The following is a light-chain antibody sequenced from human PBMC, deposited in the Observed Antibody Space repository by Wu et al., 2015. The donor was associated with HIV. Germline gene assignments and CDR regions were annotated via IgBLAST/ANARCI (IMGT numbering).Light chain of an antibody. CDR2: GTS. V-gene: IGKV3-20*01. CDR3: QQYDSSAFT. J-gene: IGKJ4*01. Sequence: EIVLTQSPGTLSLSPGERATLSCRASQSVTSSFLAWYQQRPGQSPRLLIHGTSRRATGIPDRFSGSGSGTDFTLTISRLEPEDFAVYYCQQYDSSAFTFGGGTKVEIK. CDR1: QSVTSSF.